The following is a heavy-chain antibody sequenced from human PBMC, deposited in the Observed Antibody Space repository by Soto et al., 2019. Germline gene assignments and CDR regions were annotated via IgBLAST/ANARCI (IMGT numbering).Heavy chain of an antibody. J-gene: IGHJ4*02. Sequence: GGSLRLSCAASGFTFSSYAMSWVRQAPGKGLEWVSAISGSGGSTYYADSVKGRFTISRDNSKNTLYLQMNSLRAEDTAVYYCAKDAPGGRDVWSYYFDYWGQGTLVTVSS. V-gene: IGHV3-23*01. CDR2: ISGSGGST. CDR1: GFTFSSYA. D-gene: IGHD2-21*01. CDR3: AKDAPGGRDVWSYYFDY.